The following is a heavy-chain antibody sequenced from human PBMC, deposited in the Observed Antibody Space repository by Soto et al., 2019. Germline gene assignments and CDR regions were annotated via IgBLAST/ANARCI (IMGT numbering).Heavy chain of an antibody. CDR2: IIPIFGTA. CDR1: GGTFSSYA. CDR3: ARDFERYGYNYEYFQH. Sequence: SVKVSCKASGGTFSSYAISWVRQAPGQGLEWMGGIIPIFGTANYAQKFQGRVTITADESTSTAYMELSSLRSEDTAVYYCARDFERYGYNYEYFQHWGQGTLVTVSS. D-gene: IGHD5-12*01. V-gene: IGHV1-69*13. J-gene: IGHJ1*01.